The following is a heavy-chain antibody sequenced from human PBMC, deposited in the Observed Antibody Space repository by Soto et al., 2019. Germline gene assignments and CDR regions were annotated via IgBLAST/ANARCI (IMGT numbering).Heavy chain of an antibody. CDR1: GFTFSNHR. CDR2: INSDGSRT. J-gene: IGHJ4*02. Sequence: EVQLVESGGGLVQPGGSLRLSCAASGFTFSNHRLHWVRQAPGKGLVWVSRINSDGSRTSYADSVKGRFTVSRDNAKNTLYLQMNSLRAEDTAVGYCGRYRLTHLGEFSPIDYWGQGTLITVSS. D-gene: IGHD3-16*02. V-gene: IGHV3-74*01. CDR3: GRYRLTHLGEFSPIDY.